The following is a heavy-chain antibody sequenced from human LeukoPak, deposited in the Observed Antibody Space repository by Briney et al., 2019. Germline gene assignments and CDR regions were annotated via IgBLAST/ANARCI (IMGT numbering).Heavy chain of an antibody. CDR1: GYGFSNYW. D-gene: IGHD6-13*01. CDR3: ARQILYSSSWYYWFDP. Sequence: GESLKISCQGFGYGFSNYWIGWVRQMPGKGLEWMGIIYPADSNTRYSPSFQGQVTFSADKSISTAYLQWSSLKASDTAMYYCARQILYSSSWYYWFDPWGQGTLVTVSS. J-gene: IGHJ5*02. V-gene: IGHV5-51*01. CDR2: IYPADSNT.